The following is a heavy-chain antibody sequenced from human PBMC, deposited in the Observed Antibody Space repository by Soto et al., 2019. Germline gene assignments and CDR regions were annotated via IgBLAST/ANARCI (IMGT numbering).Heavy chain of an antibody. CDR2: ISYDGSNK. V-gene: IGHV3-30-3*01. CDR3: ARDSGYSSSRGYYFDY. Sequence: GGSLRLSCAASGFTFSSYAMHWVRQAPGKGLEWVAVISYDGSNKYYADSVKGRFTISRDNSKNTLYLQMNSLRAEDTAVYYCARDSGYSSSRGYYFDYWGQGTLVTVSS. CDR1: GFTFSSYA. D-gene: IGHD6-13*01. J-gene: IGHJ4*02.